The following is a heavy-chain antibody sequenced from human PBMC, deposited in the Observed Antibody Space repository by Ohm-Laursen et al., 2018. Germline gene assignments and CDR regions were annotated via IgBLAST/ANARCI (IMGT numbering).Heavy chain of an antibody. V-gene: IGHV4-34*01. CDR3: AEGGVGASDFDY. D-gene: IGHD1-26*01. CDR1: GGSFSGYY. CDR2: INHSGST. J-gene: IGHJ4*02. Sequence: GTLSLTCAVYGGSFSGYYWSWIRQPPGKGLEWIGEINHSGSTNYNPSLKSRVTISVDTSKNQFSLKLSSVTAADTAVYYCAEGGVGASDFDYWGQGTLVTVSS.